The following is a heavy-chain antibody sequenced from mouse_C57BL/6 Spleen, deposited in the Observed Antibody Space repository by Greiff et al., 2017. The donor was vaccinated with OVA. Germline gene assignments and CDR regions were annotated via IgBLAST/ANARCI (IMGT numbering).Heavy chain of an antibody. V-gene: IGHV1-72*01. CDR2: IDPNSGGT. Sequence: QVQLQQPGAELVKPGASVKLSCKASGYTFTSYWMHWVKQRPGRGLEWIGRIDPNSGGTKYNEKFKSKATLTADKSSSTAYMPLSSLTSEDSAFYDCARSGDDVNYYAMDYWGQGTSVTVSS. CDR1: GYTFTSYW. J-gene: IGHJ4*01. CDR3: ARSGDDVNYYAMDY. D-gene: IGHD2-12*01.